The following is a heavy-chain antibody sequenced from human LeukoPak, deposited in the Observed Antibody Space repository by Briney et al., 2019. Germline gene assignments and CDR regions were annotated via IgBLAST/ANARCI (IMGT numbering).Heavy chain of an antibody. CDR3: ARSARLMKGVVEVTALDD. CDR2: IKQDGSEK. D-gene: IGHD3-3*01. CDR1: GFTFSSYW. V-gene: IGHV3-7*01. J-gene: IGHJ4*02. Sequence: PGGSLRLSCAASGFTFSSYWMSWVRQAPGKGLEGVANIKQDGSEKYYVDSVKGRFTISRDNAKNSVYLEMNSLRADDTAVYYCARSARLMKGVVEVTALDDWGQGTLVTVSS.